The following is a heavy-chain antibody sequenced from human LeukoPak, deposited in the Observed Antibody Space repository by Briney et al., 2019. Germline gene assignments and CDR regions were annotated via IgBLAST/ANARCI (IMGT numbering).Heavy chain of an antibody. Sequence: PSETLSLTCAVYGGSFSGYYWSWIRQPPGKGLEWIGEINHSGSTNYNPSLKSRVTISVDTSKNQFSLKLSSVTAADTAVYYCAREDPQPPAYYYYYMDVWGKGTTVTVSS. V-gene: IGHV4-34*01. CDR2: INHSGST. J-gene: IGHJ6*03. CDR3: AREDPQPPAYYYYYMDV. CDR1: GGSFSGYY. D-gene: IGHD2-2*01.